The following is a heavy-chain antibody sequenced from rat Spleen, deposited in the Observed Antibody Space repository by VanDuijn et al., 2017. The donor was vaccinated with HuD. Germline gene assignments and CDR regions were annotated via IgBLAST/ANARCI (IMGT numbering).Heavy chain of an antibody. CDR3: ARAPLRYVMDA. CDR2: MWSGGST. J-gene: IGHJ4*01. D-gene: IGHD1-11*01. Sequence: QVQLKESGPGLVQPSETLSLTCTVSGFSLTTYNLHWVRQPTGKGLEWMGVMWSGGSTDYNSALKSRLSISRDTSKNQVFLKMNSLQSEDTTTYYCARAPLRYVMDAWGQGASVTVSS. CDR1: GFSLTTYN. V-gene: IGHV2-45*01.